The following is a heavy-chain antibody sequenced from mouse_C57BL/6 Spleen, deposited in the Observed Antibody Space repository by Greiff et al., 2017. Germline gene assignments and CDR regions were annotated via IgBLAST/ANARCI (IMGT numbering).Heavy chain of an antibody. CDR1: GYTFTDYY. J-gene: IGHJ3*01. V-gene: IGHV1-26*01. CDR2: INPNNGGT. Sequence: EVQLQQSGPELVKPGASVKISCKASGYTFTDYYMNWVKQSHGKSLEWIGDINPNNGGTSYNQKFKGKATLTVDKSSSTAYMELRSLTSEDSAVYYCASGYYDYDEAYWGQGTLVTVSA. D-gene: IGHD2-4*01. CDR3: ASGYYDYDEAY.